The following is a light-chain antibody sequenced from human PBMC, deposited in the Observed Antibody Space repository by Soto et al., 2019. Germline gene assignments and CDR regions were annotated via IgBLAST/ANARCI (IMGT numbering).Light chain of an antibody. CDR2: EVS. Sequence: QSALTQPASVSGSPGQSITISCTGTSGDVGGYNFVSWYQQHPGKAPKLIIYEVSNRPSGVSNRFSGSKSGNTASLTISGLQAEDDADYYCSSYTGSSNLVLFGGGTKLTVL. CDR1: SGDVGGYNF. J-gene: IGLJ2*01. CDR3: SSYTGSSNLVL. V-gene: IGLV2-14*01.